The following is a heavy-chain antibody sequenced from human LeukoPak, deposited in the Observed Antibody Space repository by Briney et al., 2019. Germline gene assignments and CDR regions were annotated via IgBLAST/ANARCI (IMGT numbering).Heavy chain of an antibody. V-gene: IGHV4-34*01. Sequence: SETLSLTCAVYGGSFSGYYWSWIRQPPGKGLEWIGEINHSGSTNYNPSLKSRVTISVDTSKNQFSLKLSSVTAADTAVYYCAREHSSGYYYAYTYFDYWGQGTLVTVSS. CDR3: AREHSSGYYYAYTYFDY. CDR2: INHSGST. J-gene: IGHJ4*02. CDR1: GGSFSGYY. D-gene: IGHD3-22*01.